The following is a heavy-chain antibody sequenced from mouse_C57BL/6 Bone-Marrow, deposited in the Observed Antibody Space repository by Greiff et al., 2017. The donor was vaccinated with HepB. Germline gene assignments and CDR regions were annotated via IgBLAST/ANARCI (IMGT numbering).Heavy chain of an antibody. CDR2: IRNKANGYTT. D-gene: IGHD1-1*01. Sequence: EVILVESGGGLVQPGGSLSLSCAASGFTFTDYYMSWVRQPPGKALEWLGFIRNKANGYTTEYSASVKGRFTISRDNSQSILYLQMNALRAEDSATYYCARYAYGSLDYWGQGTTLTVSS. V-gene: IGHV7-3*01. J-gene: IGHJ2*01. CDR3: ARYAYGSLDY. CDR1: GFTFTDYY.